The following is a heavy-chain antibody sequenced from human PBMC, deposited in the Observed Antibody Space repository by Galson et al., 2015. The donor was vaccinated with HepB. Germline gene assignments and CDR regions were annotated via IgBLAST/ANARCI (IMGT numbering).Heavy chain of an antibody. D-gene: IGHD6-13*01. CDR2: IVVGSGNT. J-gene: IGHJ2*01. Sequence: CKASGFTFTSSAVQWVRQARGQRLEWIGWIVVGSGNTNYAQKFQERVTITRDMSTSTAYMELSSLRSEDTAVYYCAAMYSSSRPYWYFDLWGRGTLVTVSS. V-gene: IGHV1-58*01. CDR3: AAMYSSSRPYWYFDL. CDR1: GFTFTSSA.